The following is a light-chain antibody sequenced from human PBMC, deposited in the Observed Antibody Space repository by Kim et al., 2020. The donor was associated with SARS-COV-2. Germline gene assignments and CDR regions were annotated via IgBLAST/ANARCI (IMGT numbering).Light chain of an antibody. Sequence: QSVLTQPPSVSEAPRQRVTISCSGTSSNIGTHAVNWYQHLPGPAPKLLIYYDDLLPSGVSDRFSGSKSNTPTSLAISGLQSAAEADYYCAAWDDRLSGYVFGTGTKVTVL. CDR3: AAWDDRLSGYV. V-gene: IGLV1-36*01. J-gene: IGLJ1*01. CDR2: YDD. CDR1: SSNIGTHA.